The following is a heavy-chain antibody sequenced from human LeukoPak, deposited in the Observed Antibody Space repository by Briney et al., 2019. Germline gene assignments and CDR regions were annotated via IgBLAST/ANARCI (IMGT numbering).Heavy chain of an antibody. CDR2: IKQDGSEK. CDR1: GFTFSSYS. J-gene: IGHJ4*02. CDR3: ARDWGYRY. V-gene: IGHV3-7*01. D-gene: IGHD3-16*01. Sequence: GGSLRLSCAASGFTFSSYSMNWVRQAPGKGLEWVANIKQDGSEKYYVDSVKGRFTISRDNAKNSLYLQMNSLRAEDTAVYYCARDWGYRYWGQGTLVTVSS.